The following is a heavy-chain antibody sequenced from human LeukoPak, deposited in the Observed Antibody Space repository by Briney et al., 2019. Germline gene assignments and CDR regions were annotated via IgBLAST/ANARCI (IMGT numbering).Heavy chain of an antibody. CDR3: AKSRPMVVVPAAIPDAFDI. J-gene: IGHJ3*02. D-gene: IGHD2-2*02. CDR2: INPNSGGT. Sequence: ASVKVSCKASGYTFTGYYMHWVRQAPGQGLEWMGWINPNSGGTNYAQKFQGRVTMTRDTSIRTAYMELSRLRSDDTAVYYCAKSRPMVVVPAAIPDAFDIWGQGTMVTVSS. CDR1: GYTFTGYY. V-gene: IGHV1-2*02.